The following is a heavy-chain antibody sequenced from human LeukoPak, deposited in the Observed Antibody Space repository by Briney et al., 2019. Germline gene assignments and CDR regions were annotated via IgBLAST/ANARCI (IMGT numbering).Heavy chain of an antibody. V-gene: IGHV1-69*04. J-gene: IGHJ4*02. CDR1: GGTFSSYA. Sequence: SVKVSCKASGGTFSSYAISWVRQAPGQGLEWMGRIIPIFGIANYAQKFQGRVTITADKSTSTAYMELSSLRSEDAAVYYCARGVGSGWAYFDYWSQGTLVTVSS. D-gene: IGHD6-19*01. CDR3: ARGVGSGWAYFDY. CDR2: IIPIFGIA.